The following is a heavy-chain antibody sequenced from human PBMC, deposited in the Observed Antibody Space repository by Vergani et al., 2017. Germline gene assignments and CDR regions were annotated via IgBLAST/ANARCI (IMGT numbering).Heavy chain of an antibody. CDR2: IIPILGIA. CDR1: GGTFSSYT. Sequence: QVQLVQSGAEVKKPGSSVKVSCKASGGTFSSYTISWVRQAPGQGLEWMGRIIPILGIANYAQKLQGRVTMTTDTSTSTAYMELRSLRSDDTAVYYCASWDRHFDYWGQGTLVTVSS. V-gene: IGHV1-69*02. D-gene: IGHD1-26*01. J-gene: IGHJ4*02. CDR3: ASWDRHFDY.